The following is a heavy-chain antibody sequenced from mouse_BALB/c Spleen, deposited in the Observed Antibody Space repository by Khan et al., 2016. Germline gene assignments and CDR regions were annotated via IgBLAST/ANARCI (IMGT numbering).Heavy chain of an antibody. V-gene: IGHV1S81*02. Sequence: QVQLQQPGAELVKPGASVKLSCKASGYTFTRYWMHWVKQRPGQGLEWIGEINPSNGRSNYNEKFKSKATLTVDKSSSTAYMQLSSLTSEDSAVYCCAALAMGYWGQGTSVTVSS. CDR2: INPSNGRS. CDR3: AALAMGY. CDR1: GYTFTRYW. J-gene: IGHJ4*01.